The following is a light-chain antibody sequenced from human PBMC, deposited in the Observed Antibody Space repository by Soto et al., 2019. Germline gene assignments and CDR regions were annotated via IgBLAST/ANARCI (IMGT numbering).Light chain of an antibody. CDR3: SSYTSSSRWV. Sequence: QSVLTQPASVSGSPGQSITISCTGTSSDVGGYNYVSWYQQHPGKAPKLMIYDVSNRPSGVSNRFSGSKSGNTASLTISGLQAEDEADYYCSSYTSSSRWVFGGGTKVTVL. V-gene: IGLV2-14*01. J-gene: IGLJ3*02. CDR2: DVS. CDR1: SSDVGGYNY.